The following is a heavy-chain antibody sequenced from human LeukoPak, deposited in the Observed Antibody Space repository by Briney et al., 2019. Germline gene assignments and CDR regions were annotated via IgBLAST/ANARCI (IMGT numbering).Heavy chain of an antibody. J-gene: IGHJ3*02. CDR1: GFSLTTRGVG. V-gene: IGHV2-5*02. CDR2: IYWDDDK. CDR3: ARLAYYDNSGSSRPFDI. Sequence: SGPSLVKPTQTPTLTCAFSGFSLTTRGVGVGWIRQPPGKALEWLALIYWDDDKRYSPSMKSRLTITKDTSKKQVVLTVTNLDPVDTAIYYCARLAYYDNSGSSRPFDIWGQGTRVTVSS. D-gene: IGHD3-22*01.